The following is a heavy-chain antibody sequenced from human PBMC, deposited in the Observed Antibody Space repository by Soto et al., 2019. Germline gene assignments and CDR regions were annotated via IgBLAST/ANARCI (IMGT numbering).Heavy chain of an antibody. CDR3: ARRRSGYDYWFDP. V-gene: IGHV4-59*08. CDR1: GGSIRSNY. Sequence: SETLSLTCTVSGGSIRSNYWSWIRQPPGKGLEYIGSIYYIGSPHYNPSLKSRVTISLDTSKSQISLQLSSVTAADTAVYYCARRRSGYDYWFDPWGQGPQVTVSS. J-gene: IGHJ5*02. D-gene: IGHD5-12*01. CDR2: IYYIGSP.